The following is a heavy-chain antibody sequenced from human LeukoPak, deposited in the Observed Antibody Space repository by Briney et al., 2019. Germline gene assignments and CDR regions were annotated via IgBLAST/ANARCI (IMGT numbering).Heavy chain of an antibody. J-gene: IGHJ4*02. D-gene: IGHD3-10*01. V-gene: IGHV4-39*01. CDR2: INYSGST. CDR3: ERYVVYGSGKYYFDY. CDR1: GGSVSSTTYY. Sequence: SETLSLTCTVSGGSVSSTTYYWSWIRQPPGKGLEWIASINYSGSTYYNPSLKSRVTISVHTSENQFSLKLSSVTAADTAVYYCERYVVYGSGKYYFDYWGQGTLVTVSS.